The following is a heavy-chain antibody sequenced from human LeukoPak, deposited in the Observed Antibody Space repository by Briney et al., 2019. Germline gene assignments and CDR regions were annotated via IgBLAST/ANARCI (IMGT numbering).Heavy chain of an antibody. CDR3: ARERVAPYYYDSSGYSPDY. J-gene: IGHJ4*02. CDR2: ISSSGSTI. D-gene: IGHD3-22*01. Sequence: GGSLRLSCAASGFTFSDYYMSWIRQAPGKGLEWVSYISSSGSTIYYADSVKGRFTISRDNAKNSLYLQMNSLRAEDTAVYYCARERVAPYYYDSSGYSPDYWGQETLATVSS. CDR1: GFTFSDYY. V-gene: IGHV3-11*01.